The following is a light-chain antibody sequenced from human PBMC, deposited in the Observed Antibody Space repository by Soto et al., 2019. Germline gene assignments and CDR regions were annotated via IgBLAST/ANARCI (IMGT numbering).Light chain of an antibody. J-gene: IGLJ2*01. V-gene: IGLV1-40*01. CDR1: SSNIGAGYD. CDR3: HSYDSSLSGSV. Sequence: QSVLTQPPSVSGAPGQRVTISCTGSSSNIGAGYDVHWYQQLPGTAPKILIYGNSNRPSGVPDRFSGSKSGTSASLAITGPQAEDEADYFCHSYDSSLSGSVFGGATKLTVL. CDR2: GNS.